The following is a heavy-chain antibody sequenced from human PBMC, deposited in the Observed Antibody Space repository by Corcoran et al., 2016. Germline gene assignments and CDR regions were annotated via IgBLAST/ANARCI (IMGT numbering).Heavy chain of an antibody. CDR2: ISYDGSNK. J-gene: IGHJ4*02. D-gene: IGHD5-18*01. V-gene: IGHV3-30*18. CDR3: AKEQGRIQLWLGSFDY. CDR1: GFTFSSYG. Sequence: QVQLVESGGGVVQPGRSLRLSCAASGFTFSSYGMHWVRQAPGKGLEWVAVISYDGSNKYYADSVKGRFTISRDNSKNTLYLQMNSLRAEDTAVYYCAKEQGRIQLWLGSFDYWGQGTLVTVSS.